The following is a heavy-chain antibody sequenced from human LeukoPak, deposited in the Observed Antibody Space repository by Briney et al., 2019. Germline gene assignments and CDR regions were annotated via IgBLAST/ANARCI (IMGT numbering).Heavy chain of an antibody. V-gene: IGHV4-59*01. J-gene: IGHJ4*02. Sequence: SETLSLTCTVSGGSISSYYWSWIRQPPGKGLEWIGYVFYSGRTDHNPSLKSRLTISVDTSKNQFSLKLGSVTAADTAVYYCARTRGVPYGDYLNDYWGQGTLVTVSS. CDR3: ARTRGVPYGDYLNDY. CDR1: GGSISSYY. CDR2: VFYSGRT. D-gene: IGHD4-17*01.